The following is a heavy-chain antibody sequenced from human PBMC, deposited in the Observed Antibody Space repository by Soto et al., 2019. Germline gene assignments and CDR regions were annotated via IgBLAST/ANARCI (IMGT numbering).Heavy chain of an antibody. Sequence: GESLKISCKGSGYSFTSYWIGWVRQMPGKGLEWMGIIYPGDSDTRYSPSFQGQVTISADKSINIAYLQWSSLKASDTAMYYCARLPSWAYRRYFDYWGQGTLVTVSS. J-gene: IGHJ4*02. CDR1: GYSFTSYW. CDR3: ARLPSWAYRRYFDY. D-gene: IGHD2-2*01. CDR2: IYPGDSDT. V-gene: IGHV5-51*01.